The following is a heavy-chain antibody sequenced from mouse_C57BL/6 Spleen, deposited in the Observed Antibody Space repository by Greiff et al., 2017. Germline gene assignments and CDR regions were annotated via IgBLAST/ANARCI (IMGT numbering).Heavy chain of an antibody. D-gene: IGHD1-1*01. CDR2: IRNKASGYTT. V-gene: IGHV7-3*01. CDR3: ARSPCYGSLFDY. J-gene: IGHJ2*01. Sequence: EVHLVESGGGLVQPGGSLSLSCAASGFTFTDYYMSWVRQPPGKALEWLGFIRNKASGYTTEYSASVKGRFTISRDNSQSILYLQMNALRAEDSATYYCARSPCYGSLFDYWGQGTTLTVSS. CDR1: GFTFTDYY.